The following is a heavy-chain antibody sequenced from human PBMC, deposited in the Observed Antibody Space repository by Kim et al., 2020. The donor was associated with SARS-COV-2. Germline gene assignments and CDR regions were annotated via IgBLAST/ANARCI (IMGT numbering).Heavy chain of an antibody. CDR1: GFTFSSHA. CDR3: AKRYCPNGVCLNLDY. Sequence: GGSLRLSCAASGFTFSSHAMNWVRQAPGKGLEWVSTISGSGGSTYYADSVKGRFTISGDNSKNTVYLQMNSLRGEDTATYYCAKRYCPNGVCLNLDYWGQGTLVTVSS. J-gene: IGHJ4*02. V-gene: IGHV3-23*01. D-gene: IGHD2-8*01. CDR2: ISGSGGST.